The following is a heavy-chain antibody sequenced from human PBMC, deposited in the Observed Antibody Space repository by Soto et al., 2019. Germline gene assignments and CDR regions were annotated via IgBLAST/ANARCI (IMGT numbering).Heavy chain of an antibody. J-gene: IGHJ4*02. D-gene: IGHD2-15*01. CDR1: GYSFTSYW. V-gene: IGHV5-51*01. CDR3: ARGVGGNLVYFGY. CDR2: IYPDQSRA. Sequence: GESLKISCKGSGYSFTSYWIGWVRQMPGKGLEWVAIIYPDQSRAMYSPAFQGQVTISADKSISTAYLQWSSLKASDTAMYYCARGVGGNLVYFGYWGQGALVTVSS.